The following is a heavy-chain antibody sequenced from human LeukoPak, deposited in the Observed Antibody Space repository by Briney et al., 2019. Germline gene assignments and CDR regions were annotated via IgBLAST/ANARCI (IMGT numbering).Heavy chain of an antibody. CDR2: ISGSGGST. CDR1: GFTFSSYA. J-gene: IGHJ4*02. V-gene: IGHV3-23*01. CDR3: ARDYPTSGIVTIFDY. D-gene: IGHD1-1*01. Sequence: GGSLRLSCAASGFTFSSYAMSWVRQAPGKGLEWVSAISGSGGSTYYADSVKGRVTISRDNSKSTLYLQMSSLRAEDTAVYYCARDYPTSGIVTIFDYWGQGTLVAVSS.